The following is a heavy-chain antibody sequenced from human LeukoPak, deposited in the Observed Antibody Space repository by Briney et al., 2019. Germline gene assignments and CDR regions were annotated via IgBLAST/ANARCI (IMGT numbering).Heavy chain of an antibody. J-gene: IGHJ6*02. D-gene: IGHD2-2*01. V-gene: IGHV3-15*01. CDR2: IKSKTDGGAT. CDR1: GFTFTNAW. CDR3: THVRYCPSTCCGYFYHYGMDV. Sequence: PGGSLRLSCAASGFTFTNAWMAWVRQAPGKGLEWIGRIKSKTDGGATDYAAPVEGRFTISRDDSKNTLYLQMSSLKTEDTAVYYYTHVRYCPSTCCGYFYHYGMDVWGQGTTVTVSS.